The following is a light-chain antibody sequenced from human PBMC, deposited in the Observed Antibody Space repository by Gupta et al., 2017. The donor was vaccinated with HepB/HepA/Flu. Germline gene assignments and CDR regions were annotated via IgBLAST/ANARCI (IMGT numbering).Light chain of an antibody. CDR2: LGS. V-gene: IGKV2-28*01. J-gene: IGKJ3*01. CDR1: QSLLHSNGYNF. CDR3: MQSLQTGVT. Sequence: IVMTQSPLSLPVTPGEPASISCRSSQSLLHSNGYNFLDWYLQKPGQSPQLLSYLGSTRASGGPDRCSGSGSGTYFTLRISRVEAEDVGVYYCMQSLQTGVTFGPGTKVEIK.